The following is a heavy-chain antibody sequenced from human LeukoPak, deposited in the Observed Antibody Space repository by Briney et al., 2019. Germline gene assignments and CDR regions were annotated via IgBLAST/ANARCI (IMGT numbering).Heavy chain of an antibody. CDR3: ATDVTCSGASCYSGGQYYTDV. D-gene: IGHD2-15*01. CDR2: IYDSGSTKYN. Sequence: PSETLSLTCTVSGGSISGYYWSWIRQPPGKGLEWIGFIYDSGSTKYNNYNPSLKSRVSISIDTSKNQFSLKLSSVTAADTAVYYCATDVTCSGASCYSGGQYYTDVWGKGTTVTVSS. V-gene: IGHV4-59*01. CDR1: GGSISGYY. J-gene: IGHJ6*03.